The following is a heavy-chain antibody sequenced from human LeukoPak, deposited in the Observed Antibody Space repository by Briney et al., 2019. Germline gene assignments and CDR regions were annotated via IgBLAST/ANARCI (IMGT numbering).Heavy chain of an antibody. D-gene: IGHD2-15*01. CDR3: AREYSTGFDP. V-gene: IGHV3-74*01. Sequence: GESLRLSCAASGFTFSRYWMHWVRQGPGKGLVWVSRINSDGSSTSYADSVKGRFTVSRDNAKNTLYLQMNSLRAEDTAVYYCAREYSTGFDPWGQGTLVTV. CDR2: INSDGSST. J-gene: IGHJ5*02. CDR1: GFTFSRYW.